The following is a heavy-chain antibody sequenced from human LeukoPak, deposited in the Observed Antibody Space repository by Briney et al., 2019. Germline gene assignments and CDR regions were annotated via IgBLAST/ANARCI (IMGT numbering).Heavy chain of an antibody. CDR3: ARRTYYYDSRGYHYYFDY. D-gene: IGHD3-22*01. J-gene: IGHJ4*02. CDR1: GFTFSSYS. V-gene: IGHV3-21*04. Sequence: GGSLRLSCAASGFTFSSYSMNWVRQAPGKGLEWVSSISSSSSYIYYADSVKGRFTISRDNAKNSLYLQMNSLRAEDTALYYCARRTYYYDSRGYHYYFDYWGQGTLVTVSS. CDR2: ISSSSSYI.